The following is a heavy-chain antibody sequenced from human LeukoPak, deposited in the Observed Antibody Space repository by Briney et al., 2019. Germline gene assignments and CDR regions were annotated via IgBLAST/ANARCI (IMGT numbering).Heavy chain of an antibody. J-gene: IGHJ4*02. Sequence: SGGSLRLSCAASGFTLSSYGMHWVRQAPGKGLEWVAVIWYDGSNKYYADSVKGRFTISRDNSKNTLYLQMNSLRAEDTAVYYCARDQSDIAAAGTFDYWGQGTLVTVSS. CDR3: ARDQSDIAAAGTFDY. D-gene: IGHD6-13*01. CDR1: GFTLSSYG. CDR2: IWYDGSNK. V-gene: IGHV3-33*01.